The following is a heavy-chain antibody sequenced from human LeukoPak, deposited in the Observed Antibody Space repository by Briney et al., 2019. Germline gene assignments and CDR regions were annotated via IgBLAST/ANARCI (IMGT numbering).Heavy chain of an antibody. CDR1: GYTFTDYY. D-gene: IGHD7-27*01. Sequence: GASVKVSCKASGYTFTDYYMHWVRQAPGQGLEWVGRINPNSGGTNYAQKFQGRVTMTRDTSISTAYMELSRLRSDDTAVYYCARWRLGTDHDCWGQGTLVTVSS. CDR3: ARWRLGTDHDC. J-gene: IGHJ4*02. V-gene: IGHV1-2*06. CDR2: INPNSGGT.